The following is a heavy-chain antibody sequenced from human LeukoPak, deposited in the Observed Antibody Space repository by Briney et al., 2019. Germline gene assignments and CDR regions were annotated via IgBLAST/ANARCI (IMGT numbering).Heavy chain of an antibody. J-gene: IGHJ1*01. CDR1: GFTFSNSW. V-gene: IGHV3-7*01. CDR3: ATYSSRNAREFQS. D-gene: IGHD2-2*01. Sequence: GGSLRLSCEASGFTFSNSWMTWVRQTPGKGLEWVANIKTDGSEKYYVDSVRGRFTISRDNAKNSLYLQMNSLRAEDTAVYYCATYSSRNAREFQSWGQGTLVAVSS. CDR2: IKTDGSEK.